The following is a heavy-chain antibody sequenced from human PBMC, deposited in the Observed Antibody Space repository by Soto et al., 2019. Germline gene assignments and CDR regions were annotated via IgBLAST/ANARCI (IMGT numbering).Heavy chain of an antibody. CDR1: GFVLSDYY. V-gene: IGHV3-11*06. Sequence: PGGSLRLSCAASGFVLSDYYMSWIRQAPGKGLEWVSYISSSGTYINYADSVKGRFTISRDNAKNSLSLQMHSVIPEDTAVYYCATAIGSHSLEFFQDWGQGTLVTVSS. J-gene: IGHJ1*01. CDR2: ISSSGTYI. D-gene: IGHD1-26*01. CDR3: ATAIGSHSLEFFQD.